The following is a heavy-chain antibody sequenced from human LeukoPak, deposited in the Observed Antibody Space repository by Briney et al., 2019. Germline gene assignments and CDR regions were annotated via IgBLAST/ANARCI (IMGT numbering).Heavy chain of an antibody. D-gene: IGHD3-22*01. Sequence: SETLSLTCAVYGGSFSGYYWSWIRQPPGKGLEWIGEINHSGSTNYNLSLKSRVTISVDTSKNQFSLKLSSVTAADTAVYYCARRLDDSSGYSADYWGQGTLVTVSS. J-gene: IGHJ4*02. CDR3: ARRLDDSSGYSADY. CDR2: INHSGST. V-gene: IGHV4-34*01. CDR1: GGSFSGYY.